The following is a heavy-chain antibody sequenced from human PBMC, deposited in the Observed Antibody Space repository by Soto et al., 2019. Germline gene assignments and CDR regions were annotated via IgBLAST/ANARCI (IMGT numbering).Heavy chain of an antibody. Sequence: ASVKVSCKASGYTFTGYYMHWVRQAPGQGLEWMGWINPNSGGTNYAQKFQGWVTMTRDTSISTAYMELSRLRSDDTAVYYCARDRYYDSPFRGYYYYGMDVWGQGTTVTVSS. J-gene: IGHJ6*02. CDR1: GYTFTGYY. CDR2: INPNSGGT. CDR3: ARDRYYDSPFRGYYYYGMDV. V-gene: IGHV1-2*04. D-gene: IGHD3-22*01.